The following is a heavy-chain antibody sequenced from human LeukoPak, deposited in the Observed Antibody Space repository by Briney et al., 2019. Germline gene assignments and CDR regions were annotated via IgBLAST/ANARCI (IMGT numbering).Heavy chain of an antibody. D-gene: IGHD2-21*01. Sequence: PSETLSLTCTVSGGSISGYYWSWIRQPPGKGLEWIGYIYYSGSTNYNASLKSRVTISVDTSKNQFSLKLSSVTAADTAVYYCARDVAGKRDYWGQGTLVTVSS. CDR3: ARDVAGKRDY. CDR1: GGSISGYY. CDR2: IYYSGST. V-gene: IGHV4-59*01. J-gene: IGHJ4*02.